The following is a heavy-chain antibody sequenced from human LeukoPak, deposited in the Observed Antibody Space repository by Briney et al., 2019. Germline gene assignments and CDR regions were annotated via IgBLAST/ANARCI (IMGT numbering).Heavy chain of an antibody. CDR3: ARDLRAVAGPFDY. D-gene: IGHD6-19*01. V-gene: IGHV3-30-3*01. J-gene: IGHJ4*02. CDR1: GFTFSSYA. CDR2: IPYDGSNK. Sequence: GGSLRLSCAASGFTFSSYAMHWVRQAPGKGLEWVAVIPYDGSNKYYADSVKGRFTISRDNSKNTLYLQMNSLRAEDTAVYYCARDLRAVAGPFDYWGQGTLVTVSS.